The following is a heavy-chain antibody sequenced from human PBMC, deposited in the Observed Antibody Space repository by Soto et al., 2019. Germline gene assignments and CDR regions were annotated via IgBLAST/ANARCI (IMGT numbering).Heavy chain of an antibody. CDR2: ISSSSSYI. V-gene: IGHV3-21*01. CDR1: GFTFSSYS. Sequence: GGSLRLSCAASGFTFSSYSMNWVRQAPGQGLEWVSSISSSSSYIYYADSVKGRFTISRDNAKNSLYLQMNSLRAEDTAVYYCARWIFGVVIISGMDVWGQGTTVTVSS. J-gene: IGHJ6*02. CDR3: ARWIFGVVIISGMDV. D-gene: IGHD3-3*01.